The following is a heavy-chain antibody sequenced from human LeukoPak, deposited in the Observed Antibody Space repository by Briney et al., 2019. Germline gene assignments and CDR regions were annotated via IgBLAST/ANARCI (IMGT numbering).Heavy chain of an antibody. Sequence: GGSLRLSCAASGFTFSSYAMSWVRQAPGKGLEWVSYISSSGSTIYYADSVKGRFTISRDNAKKSLYLQMNSLRAEDTAVYYCARLLVVVAAPFLGLDVWGQGTTVTVSS. CDR2: ISSSGSTI. CDR1: GFTFSSYA. V-gene: IGHV3-48*04. D-gene: IGHD2-15*01. CDR3: ARLLVVVAAPFLGLDV. J-gene: IGHJ6*02.